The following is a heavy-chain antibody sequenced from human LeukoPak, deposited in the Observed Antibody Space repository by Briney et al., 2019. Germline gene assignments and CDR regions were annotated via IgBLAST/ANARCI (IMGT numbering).Heavy chain of an antibody. Sequence: GASVKVSCKVSGYTLTELSMHWVRQAPGKGLEWMGGFDPEDGETIYAQKFQGRVTMTEDTSTDTAYMELSSLRSEDTAVYYCATPWSCSSTSCFYMDVWGKGTTVTVSS. CDR3: ATPWSCSSTSCFYMDV. V-gene: IGHV1-24*01. CDR2: FDPEDGET. D-gene: IGHD2-2*01. CDR1: GYTLTELS. J-gene: IGHJ6*03.